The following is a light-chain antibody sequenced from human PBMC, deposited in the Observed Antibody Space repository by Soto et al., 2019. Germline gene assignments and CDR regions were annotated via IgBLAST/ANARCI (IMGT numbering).Light chain of an antibody. V-gene: IGKV3-20*01. J-gene: IGKJ1*01. CDR3: QQYGSSPWP. Sequence: EIAQKQSPGTLYVSQGGRATISDLSSQSISDTLAWYQQKPGQAPRLLIYGASSRATGIPDRFSGSGSGTDFTLTISRLEPEDFAVYYCQQYGSSPWPFGQGTNVDIK. CDR1: QSISDT. CDR2: GAS.